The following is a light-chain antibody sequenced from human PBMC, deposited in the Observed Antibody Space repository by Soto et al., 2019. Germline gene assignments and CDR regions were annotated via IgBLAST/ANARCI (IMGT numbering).Light chain of an antibody. CDR1: SSDVGGYNY. J-gene: IGLJ2*01. CDR3: SSSACSNKRVV. CDR2: EVS. Sequence: QSALTQPPSASGSPGQSVTISCTGTSSDVGGYNYVSWYQQHPGKAPKLMIYEVSKLPSGVPDRFSGSKSGNTGSLTVSWLYAEDEADYYCSSSACSNKRVVFGGGTKLTVL. V-gene: IGLV2-8*01.